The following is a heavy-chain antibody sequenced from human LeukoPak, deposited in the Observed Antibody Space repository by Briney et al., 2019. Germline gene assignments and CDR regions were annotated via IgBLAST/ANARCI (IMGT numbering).Heavy chain of an antibody. CDR1: RLSFTTYA. CDR2: ISDSDGST. CDR3: ARWDIRGTAHQLDY. D-gene: IGHD1-7*01. J-gene: IGHJ4*02. Sequence: GGSLRLSCAASRLSFTTYAMTWVRQAPGKGLEWVSTISDSDGSTFYADSVKGRFTISRDNAKNSMYLQMNSLRAEDTAVYYCARWDIRGTAHQLDYWGQGTLVTVSS. V-gene: IGHV3-23*01.